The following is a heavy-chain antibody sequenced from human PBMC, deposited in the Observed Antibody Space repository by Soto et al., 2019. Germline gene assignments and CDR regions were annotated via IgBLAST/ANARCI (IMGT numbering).Heavy chain of an antibody. J-gene: IGHJ3*02. CDR3: AKARGYSYGPGAFDI. Sequence: SLRLSCAASGFTFDDYAMHWVRQAPGKGLEWVSGISWNSGSIGYADSVKGRFTISRDNAKNSLYLQMNSLRAEDTALYYCAKARGYSYGPGAFDIWGQGTMVTVSS. CDR2: ISWNSGSI. CDR1: GFTFDDYA. V-gene: IGHV3-9*01. D-gene: IGHD5-18*01.